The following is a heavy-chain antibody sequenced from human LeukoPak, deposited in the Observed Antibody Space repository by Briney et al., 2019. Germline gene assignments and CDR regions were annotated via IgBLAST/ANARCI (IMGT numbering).Heavy chain of an antibody. J-gene: IGHJ4*02. CDR2: INPSGVST. V-gene: IGHV1-46*01. Sequence: ASVKVSCKASGYTFTSYYMHWVRQAPGQGLEWMGIINPSGVSTSYAQKFQGRVTMTRDMSTSTVYMELSSLRSEDTAVYYCARGWHSGYDSRGTDFDYWGQGTLVTVSS. CDR3: ARGWHSGYDSRGTDFDY. D-gene: IGHD5-12*01. CDR1: GYTFTSYY.